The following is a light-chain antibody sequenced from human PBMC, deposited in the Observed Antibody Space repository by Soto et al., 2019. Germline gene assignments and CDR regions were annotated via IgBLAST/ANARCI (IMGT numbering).Light chain of an antibody. V-gene: IGKV3-20*01. CDR3: QQYGTSPWT. CDR2: AAT. Sequence: EVILTQSPGTLSLFPGERATVSCRASQSVTNNYLAWYQQKRGQAPRLLIYAATSRPTGIPARFSGSGSGTDITLTITRLEPQDFAVYYCQQYGTSPWTFGQGTEVE. J-gene: IGKJ1*01. CDR1: QSVTNNY.